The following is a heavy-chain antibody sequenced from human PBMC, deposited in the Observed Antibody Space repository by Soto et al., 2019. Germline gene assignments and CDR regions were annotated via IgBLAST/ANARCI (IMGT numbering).Heavy chain of an antibody. CDR3: AKEIAVDVEYYYYYGMDV. CDR1: GFTFSSYA. D-gene: IGHD6-19*01. V-gene: IGHV3-23*01. CDR2: ISGSGGST. J-gene: IGHJ6*02. Sequence: GGSLRLSCAASGFTFSSYAMSWVRQAPGKGLEWVSAISGSGGSTYYADSVKGRFTISRDNSKNTLYLQMNSLRAEDTAVYYCAKEIAVDVEYYYYYGMDVWGQGTTVTVSS.